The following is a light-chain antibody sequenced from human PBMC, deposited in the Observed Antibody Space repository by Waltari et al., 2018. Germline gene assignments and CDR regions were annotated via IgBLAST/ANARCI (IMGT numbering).Light chain of an antibody. V-gene: IGKV4-1*01. Sequence: DIVMTQSPDSLAVSLGERAPINCKSSQSVLYSSNNQNYLAWYQQKPGQPPKLLIYWASTRESGVPDRFSGSWSGTDFTLTISSLQAEDVAVYYCQQYYSTPLTFGGGTKVEIK. CDR3: QQYYSTPLT. CDR2: WAS. J-gene: IGKJ4*01. CDR1: QSVLYSSNNQNY.